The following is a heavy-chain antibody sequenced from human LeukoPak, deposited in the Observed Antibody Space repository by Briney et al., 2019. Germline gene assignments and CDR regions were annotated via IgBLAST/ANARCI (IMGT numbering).Heavy chain of an antibody. V-gene: IGHV3-30*18. D-gene: IGHD3-22*01. CDR2: ISYDGSNK. CDR3: AKDWYYYDSSGYPDY. Sequence: PGGSLRLSCTASGFTFSSYGMPWVRQAPGKGLEWVAVISYDGSNKYYADSVKGRFTISRDNSKNTLYLQMNSLRAEDTAVYYCAKDWYYYDSSGYPDYWGQGTLVTVSS. J-gene: IGHJ4*02. CDR1: GFTFSSYG.